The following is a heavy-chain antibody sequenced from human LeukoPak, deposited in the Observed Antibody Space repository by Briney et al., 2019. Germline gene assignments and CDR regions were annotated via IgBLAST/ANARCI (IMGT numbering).Heavy chain of an antibody. V-gene: IGHV1-18*01. Sequence: ASVKVSRTTSGFTFRSYGFTWVRQAAGQGLEWMGWISAYTGDTKSAQKFQGRITMTTDTTTSTAYMEMRSLRSDDTAVYYCARGCRSTCSYGLDYWGQGTLVTVSS. J-gene: IGHJ4*02. CDR1: GFTFRSYG. CDR3: ARGCRSTCSYGLDY. D-gene: IGHD2-2*01. CDR2: ISAYTGDT.